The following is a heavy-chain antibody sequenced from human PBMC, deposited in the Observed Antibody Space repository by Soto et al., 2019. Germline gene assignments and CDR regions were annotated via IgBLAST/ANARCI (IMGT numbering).Heavy chain of an antibody. J-gene: IGHJ4*02. CDR1: GFTFSSYG. CDR3: ARGGIAAAGIGVDY. CDR2: IWYDGSNK. V-gene: IGHV3-33*01. D-gene: IGHD6-13*01. Sequence: GGSLRLSCAASGFTFSSYGMHWVRQAPGKGLEWVAVIWYDGSNKYYADSVKGRFTISRDNSKNTLYLQMNSLRAEDTAVYYCARGGIAAAGIGVDYWGQGTLVTVSS.